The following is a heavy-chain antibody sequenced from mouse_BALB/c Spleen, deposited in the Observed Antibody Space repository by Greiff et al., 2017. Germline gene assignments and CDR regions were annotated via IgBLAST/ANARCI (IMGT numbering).Heavy chain of an antibody. J-gene: IGHJ2*01. Sequence: EVMLVESGGGLVQPGGSLKLSCAASGFTFSSYTMSWVRQTPEKRLEWVAYISNGGGSTYYPDTVKGRFTISRDNAKNTLYLQMSSLKSEDTAMYYCARRDYDYDGGYYFDYWGQGTTLTVSS. V-gene: IGHV5-12-2*01. CDR2: ISNGGGST. CDR3: ARRDYDYDGGYYFDY. D-gene: IGHD2-4*01. CDR1: GFTFSSYT.